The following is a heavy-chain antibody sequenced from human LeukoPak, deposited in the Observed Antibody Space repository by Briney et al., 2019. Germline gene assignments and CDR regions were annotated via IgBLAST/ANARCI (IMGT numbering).Heavy chain of an antibody. CDR1: GGSLSSYY. D-gene: IGHD6-19*01. J-gene: IGHJ4*02. CDR3: ARVGYSSEADY. V-gene: IGHV4-59*01. CDR2: IYYSET. Sequence: PSETLSLTCTVSGGSLSSYYWSWIRQPPGKGLEWIGYIYYSETNYNPSLKSRVTISLDMSKNQFSLKLSSVTAADTAVYYCARVGYSSEADYWGQRTLVTVSS.